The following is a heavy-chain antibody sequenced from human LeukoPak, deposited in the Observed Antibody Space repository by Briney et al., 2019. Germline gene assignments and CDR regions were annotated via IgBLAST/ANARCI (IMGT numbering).Heavy chain of an antibody. J-gene: IGHJ6*03. V-gene: IGHV4-34*01. D-gene: IGHD2-15*01. Sequence: NPSETLSLTCAVYGGSFSDYYWSWIRQPPGKGLEWIGEINHSGSTNYNPSLKSRVSISVDTSKNQFSLKLTSVTAADTAVYYCARMRGGGIEYHYYVDVWGKGTTVIVSS. CDR1: GGSFSDYY. CDR3: ARMRGGGIEYHYYVDV. CDR2: INHSGST.